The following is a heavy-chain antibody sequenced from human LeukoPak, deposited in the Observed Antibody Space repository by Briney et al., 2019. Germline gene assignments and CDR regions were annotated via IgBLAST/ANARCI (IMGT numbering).Heavy chain of an antibody. V-gene: IGHV3-43*02. CDR3: AKESGKFDY. CDR2: ISADGGST. Sequence: GGSLRLSCVASGLNFDDSAMHWVRQAPGKGLEWVSLISADGGSTFSADSVKGRFSISRDNSKNSLYLQMNTLRSEDTAMYYCAKESGKFDYWGQGTLVAVSS. J-gene: IGHJ4*02. CDR1: GLNFDDSA.